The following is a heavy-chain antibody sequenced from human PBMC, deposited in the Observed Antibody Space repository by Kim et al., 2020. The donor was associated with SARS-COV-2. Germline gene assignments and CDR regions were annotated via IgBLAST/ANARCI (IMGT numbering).Heavy chain of an antibody. CDR2: ISHSGGST. D-gene: IGHD2-21*01. CDR1: GFTFSSYA. V-gene: IGHV3-23*01. Sequence: GGSLRLSCAASGFTFSSYAMNWVRQAPGKGLEWVSAISHSGGSTYYIDSVKGRFTISRDNSKNMLYLQMNSLRAEDTAIYYCARRGIVMDYWGQGALVTVSS. CDR3: ARRGIVMDY. J-gene: IGHJ4*02.